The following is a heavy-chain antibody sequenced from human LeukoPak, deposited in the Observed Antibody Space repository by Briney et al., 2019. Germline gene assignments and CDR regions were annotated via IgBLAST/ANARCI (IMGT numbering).Heavy chain of an antibody. CDR3: ARVVAKPGRFDP. D-gene: IGHD2-2*01. CDR1: GGTFSSYA. J-gene: IGHJ5*02. Sequence: SVKVSCKASGGTFSSYAISWVRQAPGQGLEWMGGIIPIFGTADYAQKFQGRVTITTDESTSTAYMELSSLRSEDTAVYYCARVVAKPGRFDPWGQGTLVTVSS. V-gene: IGHV1-69*05. CDR2: IIPIFGTA.